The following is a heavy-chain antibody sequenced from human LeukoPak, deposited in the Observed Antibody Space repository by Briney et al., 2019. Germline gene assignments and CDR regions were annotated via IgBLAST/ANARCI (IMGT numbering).Heavy chain of an antibody. CDR2: ISAYNGNT. D-gene: IGHD3-10*01. V-gene: IGHV1-18*01. CDR3: ARDMVRGVISPHGV. CDR1: GYTFTSYG. J-gene: IGHJ4*02. Sequence: ASVKVSCKASGYTFTSYGISWVRQAPGQGLEWMGWISAYNGNTNYAQKLQGRVTMTTDTSTSTAYMELRGLRSDDTAVYYCARDMVRGVISPHGVWGQGTLVTVSS.